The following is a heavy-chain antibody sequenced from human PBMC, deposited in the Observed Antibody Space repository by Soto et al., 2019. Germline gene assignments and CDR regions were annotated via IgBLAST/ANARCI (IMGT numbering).Heavy chain of an antibody. J-gene: IGHJ5*02. D-gene: IGHD6-6*01. CDR1: GFTFSSYE. V-gene: IGHV3-48*03. CDR3: ARDRAARDWLDP. CDR2: ISGSGSII. Sequence: GGSLRLSCAASGFTFSSYEMNWVRQAPGKGLEWVSYISGSGSIIHYADSVKGRFTISRDNPKNSLYLQMNSLRAEDTAVYYCARDRAARDWLDPGGQGTLVTVS.